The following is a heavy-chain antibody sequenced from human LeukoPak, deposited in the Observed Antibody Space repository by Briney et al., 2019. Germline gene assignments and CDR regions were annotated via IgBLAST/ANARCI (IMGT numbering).Heavy chain of an antibody. Sequence: GGSLRLSCAASGFTFFNYWMSWVRQAPGKGLEWVANINLEGSQKYYVDSLKGRFTISRDNANNLLYLQMDSLRAEDTAVYYCARDVDYANPRHDYWGQGTLVTVSS. CDR3: ARDVDYANPRHDY. CDR2: INLEGSQK. D-gene: IGHD4/OR15-4a*01. CDR1: GFTFFNYW. V-gene: IGHV3-7*01. J-gene: IGHJ4*02.